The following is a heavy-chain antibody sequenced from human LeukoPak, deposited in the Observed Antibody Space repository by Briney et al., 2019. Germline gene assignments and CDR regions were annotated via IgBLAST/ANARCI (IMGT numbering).Heavy chain of an antibody. J-gene: IGHJ3*02. D-gene: IGHD3-10*01. CDR3: ARPLWSGELSPHDAFDI. V-gene: IGHV3-53*01. Sequence: GGSLRLSCAASGFTVSSNYMSWVRQAPGKGLEWVSVIYSGGSTYYADSVKGRFTISRDNSKNTLYLQMNSLRAEDTAVYYCARPLWSGELSPHDAFDIWGQGTMVTVSS. CDR2: IYSGGST. CDR1: GFTVSSNY.